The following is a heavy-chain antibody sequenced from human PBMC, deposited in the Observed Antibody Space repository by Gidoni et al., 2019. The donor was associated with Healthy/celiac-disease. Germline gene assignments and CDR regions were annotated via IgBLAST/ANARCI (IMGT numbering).Heavy chain of an antibody. V-gene: IGHV3-7*01. J-gene: IGHJ4*02. CDR1: GFTLSSYW. CDR3: ARGPTAYSSGLHRWGFDY. Sequence: EGQLVESGGGLVQPGGSLRPSCAASGFTLSSYWMSWVRQAPGKGLEWVANIKQDGSEKYYVDSVKGRFTISRDNAKNSLYLQMNSLRAEDTAVYYCARGPTAYSSGLHRWGFDYWGQGTLVTVSS. CDR2: IKQDGSEK. D-gene: IGHD6-19*01.